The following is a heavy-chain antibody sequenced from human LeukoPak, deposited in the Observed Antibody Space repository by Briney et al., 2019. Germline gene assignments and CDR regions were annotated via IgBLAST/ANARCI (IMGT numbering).Heavy chain of an antibody. CDR3: ARDQWLQGTFDY. CDR1: GFTFSSYS. J-gene: IGHJ4*02. V-gene: IGHV3-21*01. Sequence: GGSLRLSCAASGFTFSSYSMNWVRQAPGKGLEWVSSISSSSSYISYADSVKGRFTISRDNAKNSLYLQMNSLRAEDTAVYYCARDQWLQGTFDYWGQGTLVTVSS. CDR2: ISSSSSYI. D-gene: IGHD5-12*01.